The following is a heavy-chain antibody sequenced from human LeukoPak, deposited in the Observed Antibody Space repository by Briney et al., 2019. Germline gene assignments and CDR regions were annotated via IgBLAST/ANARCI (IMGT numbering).Heavy chain of an antibody. J-gene: IGHJ5*02. Sequence: SETLSLTCTVSGRSLSSYYWNWIRQPPGKGMEWIGYIYYSGSTNYNPSLKSRVSISVDTSKNQFSLKLKSATAADTAIYYCARRHCSSTSCFASAFDPWGQGTLVTVSS. V-gene: IGHV4-59*08. CDR3: ARRHCSSTSCFASAFDP. D-gene: IGHD2-2*01. CDR2: IYYSGST. CDR1: GRSLSSYY.